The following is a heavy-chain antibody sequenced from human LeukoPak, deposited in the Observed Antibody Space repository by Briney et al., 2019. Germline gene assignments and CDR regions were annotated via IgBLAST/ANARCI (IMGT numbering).Heavy chain of an antibody. D-gene: IGHD1-20*01. CDR3: ARDITIRMVPFDY. J-gene: IGHJ4*02. Sequence: GESLKISCAASGFTFSSYSMNWVRQAPGKGLEWVSSISSSSSYIYYADSVKGRFTISRDNAKNSLYLQMNSLRAEDTAVYYCARDITIRMVPFDYWGQGTLVTVSS. CDR2: ISSSSSYI. V-gene: IGHV3-21*01. CDR1: GFTFSSYS.